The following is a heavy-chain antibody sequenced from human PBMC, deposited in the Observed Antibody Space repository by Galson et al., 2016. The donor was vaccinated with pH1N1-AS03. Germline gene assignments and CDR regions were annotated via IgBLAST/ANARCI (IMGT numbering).Heavy chain of an antibody. CDR1: GFTFSSYW. CDR3: ARAIGAAGSA. CDR2: IKEDGSVK. J-gene: IGHJ4*02. V-gene: IGHV3-7*03. D-gene: IGHD6-13*01. Sequence: SLRLSCAGSGFTFSSYWMSWVRQAPGKGLEWVANIKEDGSVKYYVDSVKGRFTISRDNAKNSVYLQMNSQRADDTAVYYCARAIGAAGSAWGQGTLVTVSS.